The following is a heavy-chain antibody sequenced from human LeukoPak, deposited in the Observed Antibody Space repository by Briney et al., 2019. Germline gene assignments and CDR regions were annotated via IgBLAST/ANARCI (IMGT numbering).Heavy chain of an antibody. V-gene: IGHV1-8*03. D-gene: IGHD3-3*01. CDR3: AGGRITIFGVVIIAGDFDY. J-gene: IGHJ4*02. Sequence: ASVKVSCKASGYTFTSYDINWVRQATGQGLEWMGWMNPNSGNTGYAQKFQGRVTITRNTSISTAYMELSSLRSEDTAVYYCAGGRITIFGVVIIAGDFDYWGQGTLVTVSS. CDR1: GYTFTSYD. CDR2: MNPNSGNT.